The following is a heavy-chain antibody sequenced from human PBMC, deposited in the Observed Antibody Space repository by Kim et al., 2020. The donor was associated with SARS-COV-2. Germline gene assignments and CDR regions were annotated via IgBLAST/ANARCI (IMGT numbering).Heavy chain of an antibody. D-gene: IGHD5-18*01. CDR3: ARGGYTYGFID. CDR2: IYGSGSTT. V-gene: IGHV3-11*01. CDR1: GVSFSDYY. Sequence: GGSLRLSCAASGVSFSDYYMSWIRQDPGKGLEWISYIYGSGSTTHYSDSVKGRFTISRDNAKNSLYLQMNSLRAEDTAVYYCARGGYTYGFIDWGQGTLVTVSS. J-gene: IGHJ4*02.